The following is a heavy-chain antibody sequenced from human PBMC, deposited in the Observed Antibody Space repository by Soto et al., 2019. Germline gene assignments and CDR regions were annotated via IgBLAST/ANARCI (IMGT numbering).Heavy chain of an antibody. V-gene: IGHV1-46*01. J-gene: IGHJ6*02. Sequence: ASVKVSCKASGYTFTSYYMHWVRQAPGQGLEWMGIINPSGGSTSYAQKFQGRVTMTRDTSTSTVYMELSSLRSEDTAVYYCARDYDFWSGYGPNGMDVWGQGTTVTVSS. CDR1: GYTFTSYY. CDR2: INPSGGST. CDR3: ARDYDFWSGYGPNGMDV. D-gene: IGHD3-3*01.